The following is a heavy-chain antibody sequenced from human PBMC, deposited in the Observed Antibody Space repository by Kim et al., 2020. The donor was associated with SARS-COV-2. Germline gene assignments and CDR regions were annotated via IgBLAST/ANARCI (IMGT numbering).Heavy chain of an antibody. CDR1: GGSMSSYY. J-gene: IGHJ3*02. D-gene: IGHD5-18*01. V-gene: IGHV4-59*01. CDR2: IYDSGST. CDR3: ARRGGYTYGYDTFDI. Sequence: SETLSLTCTVSGGSMSSYYWSRIRQSPGKGLEWIGYIYDSGSTNYNPFLKSRVTISGDTSKNQFSLKLNSVTAADTAVYYCARRGGYTYGYDTFDIWGQGTKVTVFS.